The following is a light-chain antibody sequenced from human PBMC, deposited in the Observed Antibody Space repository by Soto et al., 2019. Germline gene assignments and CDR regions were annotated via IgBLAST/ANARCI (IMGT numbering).Light chain of an antibody. CDR1: TSNIGAHYH. V-gene: IGLV1-40*01. J-gene: IGLJ1*01. CDR3: QSYDSDLRGYG. Sequence: SGLALPPSVCRAPGQSVTISCSGTTSNIGAHYHVQWYRQLPGTAPKLLSHGNTNRPSGVPDRFSGYKSGTSANLAITGLQSEDERDYSCQSYDSDLRGYGFGSGSKVTLL. CDR2: GNT.